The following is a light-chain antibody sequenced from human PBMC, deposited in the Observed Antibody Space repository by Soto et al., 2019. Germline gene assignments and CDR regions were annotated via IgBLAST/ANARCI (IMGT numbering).Light chain of an antibody. CDR2: DAS. V-gene: IGKV1-5*01. CDR1: QSVSTR. J-gene: IGKJ1*01. CDR3: QQYSVYWT. Sequence: DIQMTQSPSSLSASVGDRVTINCRASQSVSTRLAWYQQKPGKAPKVLIYDASSWAGGVPSRFTGSGSGTEFTLTINSLQPDDFATYYCQQYSVYWTFGQGTKVEIK.